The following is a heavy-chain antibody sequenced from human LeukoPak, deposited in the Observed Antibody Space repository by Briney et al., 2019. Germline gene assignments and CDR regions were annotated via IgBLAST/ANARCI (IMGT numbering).Heavy chain of an antibody. D-gene: IGHD6-19*01. CDR1: GGSISSYY. Sequence: SETLSLTCTVSGGSISSYYWSWIRQPAGKGLEWIGRIYTSGSTNYNPSLKSRVTMSVDTSKNQFSLKLSSVTAADTAVYYCARDGGKHLAVAGTSPFGIWGQGTMVTVSS. CDR2: IYTSGST. J-gene: IGHJ3*02. V-gene: IGHV4-4*07. CDR3: ARDGGKHLAVAGTSPFGI.